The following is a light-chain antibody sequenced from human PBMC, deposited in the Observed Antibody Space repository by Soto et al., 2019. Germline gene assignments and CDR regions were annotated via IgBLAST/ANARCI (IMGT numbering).Light chain of an antibody. J-gene: IGKJ4*01. V-gene: IGKV3-15*01. CDR1: RSVSSN. CDR2: GAS. Sequence: EIVMTQSPATLSVSPGERATLFCRASRSVSSNFLAWYQQKPGQAPRLLIHGASTRATGIPARFSGSGSGTEFTLTISSLQSEDFAVYYCQQYSAWPLTFGGGTKVEIK. CDR3: QQYSAWPLT.